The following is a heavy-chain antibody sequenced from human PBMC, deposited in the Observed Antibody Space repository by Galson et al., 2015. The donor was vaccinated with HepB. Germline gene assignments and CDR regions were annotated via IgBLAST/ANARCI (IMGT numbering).Heavy chain of an antibody. J-gene: IGHJ6*02. CDR1: GGSISSYY. Sequence: QVQLQESGPGLVKPSETLSLTCTVSGGSISSYYWSWIRQPPGKGLEWIGYIYYSGSTNYNPSLKSRVTISVDTSKNQFSLKLSSVTAADTAVYYCARDGIVVVPAAIDYYYYYGMDVWGQGTTVTVSS. CDR2: IYYSGST. V-gene: IGHV4-59*01. CDR3: ARDGIVVVPAAIDYYYYYGMDV. D-gene: IGHD2-2*01.